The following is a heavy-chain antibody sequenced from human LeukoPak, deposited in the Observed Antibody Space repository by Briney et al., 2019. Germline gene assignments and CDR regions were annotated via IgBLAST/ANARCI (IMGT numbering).Heavy chain of an antibody. CDR3: ASAVAGSIDY. CDR1: GGSISSSSYY. J-gene: IGHJ4*02. CDR2: IYYSGGT. D-gene: IGHD6-19*01. V-gene: IGHV4-39*01. Sequence: SETLSLTCTVSGGSISSSSYYWGWIRQPTGKGLEWIGSIYYSGGTYYNPSLKSRVTISVDTSKNQFSLKLSSVTAADTAVYYCASAVAGSIDYWGQGTLVTVSS.